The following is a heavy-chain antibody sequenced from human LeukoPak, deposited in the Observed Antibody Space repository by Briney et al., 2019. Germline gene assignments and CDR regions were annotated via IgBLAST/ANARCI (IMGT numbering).Heavy chain of an antibody. CDR2: IKTDGSQI. D-gene: IGHD1-26*01. Sequence: GGSLRLSCVASGFTFISYWMTWVRQAPGKGREWVANIKTDGSQIYYVDSVRGRFTISRDNAKNTLYLQMNSLRVEDTAVYYCARDLTWETYWGQGTLVSVSS. J-gene: IGHJ4*02. V-gene: IGHV3-7*01. CDR1: GFTFISYW. CDR3: ARDLTWETY.